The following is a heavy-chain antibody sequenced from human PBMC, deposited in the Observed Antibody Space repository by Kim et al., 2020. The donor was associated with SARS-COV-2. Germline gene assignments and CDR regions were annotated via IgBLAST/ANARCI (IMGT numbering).Heavy chain of an antibody. V-gene: IGHV1-46*01. CDR2: INPSGGST. Sequence: ASVKVSCKASGYTFTSYYMHWVRQAPGQGLEWMGIINPSGGSTSYAQKFQGRVTMTRDTSTSTVYMELSSLRSEDTAVYYCARGAYYDRSKPYYSYYWGQGTLATVPS. CDR3: ARGAYYDRSKPYYSYY. CDR1: GYTFTSYY. J-gene: IGHJ4*02. D-gene: IGHD3-22*01.